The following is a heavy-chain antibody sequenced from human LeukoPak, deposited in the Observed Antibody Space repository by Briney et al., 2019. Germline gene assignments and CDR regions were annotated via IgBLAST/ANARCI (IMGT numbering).Heavy chain of an antibody. Sequence: PGGSLRLSCAASGFTFSSYSMNWVRQAPGKGLEWVSYISSSSSTIYYADSVKGRFTISRDNAKNSLYLQMNSLRAEDTAVYYCARDLYYYYYYMDVWGKGTTVTVSS. V-gene: IGHV3-48*01. CDR1: GFTFSSYS. CDR2: ISSSSSTI. CDR3: ARDLYYYYYYMDV. J-gene: IGHJ6*03.